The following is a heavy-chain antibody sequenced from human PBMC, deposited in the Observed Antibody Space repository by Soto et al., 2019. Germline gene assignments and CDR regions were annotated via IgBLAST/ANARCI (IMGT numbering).Heavy chain of an antibody. CDR3: ARRSSRSYGWFDP. V-gene: IGHV4-38-2*01. CDR2: MYQSGTT. CDR1: GYSISSGHH. D-gene: IGHD3-10*01. Sequence: LSLTCVVSGYSISSGHHWGWVRQPPGKGLEWIGLMYQSGTTYYNPSLKSRVTMTVDTSKNQFSLNLNSVSAADTAVYYCARRSSRSYGWFDPWGQGTLVTSPQ. J-gene: IGHJ5*02.